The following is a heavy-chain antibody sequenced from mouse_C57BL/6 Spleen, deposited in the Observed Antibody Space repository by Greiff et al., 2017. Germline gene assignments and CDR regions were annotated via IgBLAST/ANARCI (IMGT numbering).Heavy chain of an antibody. CDR1: GYSFTDYN. D-gene: IGHD1-1*01. J-gene: IGHJ3*01. CDR2: INPNYGTT. CDR3: ARDYGSSEAWFAY. V-gene: IGHV1-39*01. Sequence: VQLQQSGPELVKPGASVKISCKASGYSFTDYNMNWVKQSNGKSLEWIGVINPNYGTTSYNQTFKGKATLPVDQTSSTAYMQLISRTSEDSAVYYCARDYGSSEAWFAYWGQGTLLTVSA.